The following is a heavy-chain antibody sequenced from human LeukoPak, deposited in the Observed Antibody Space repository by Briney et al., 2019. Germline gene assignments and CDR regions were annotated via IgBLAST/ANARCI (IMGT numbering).Heavy chain of an antibody. J-gene: IGHJ4*02. D-gene: IGHD6-13*01. V-gene: IGHV3-21*01. CDR3: ARGGIAAAGIAY. Sequence: GGSLRLSCAASGFTFRIYGMNWVRQAPGKGLEWVSGISPSGDRTYYADSVKGRFTISRDNAKNSLYPQMNSLRAEDTAVYYCARGGIAAAGIAYWGQGTLVTVSS. CDR2: ISPSGDRT. CDR1: GFTFRIYG.